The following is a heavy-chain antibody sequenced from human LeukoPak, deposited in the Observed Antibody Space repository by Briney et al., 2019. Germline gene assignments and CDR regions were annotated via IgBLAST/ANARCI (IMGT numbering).Heavy chain of an antibody. Sequence: ASVKVSCKASGYTFNSYAMNWVRQAPGQGLEWMGWINTNTGNPMYAQGFTGRFVFSLNTSVSTAYLQISSLKAEDTAVYYCARRLSDTTSAWGQGTLVTVS. CDR2: INTNTGNP. CDR1: GYTFNSYA. J-gene: IGHJ5*02. D-gene: IGHD1-14*01. CDR3: ARRLSDTTSA. V-gene: IGHV7-4-1*02.